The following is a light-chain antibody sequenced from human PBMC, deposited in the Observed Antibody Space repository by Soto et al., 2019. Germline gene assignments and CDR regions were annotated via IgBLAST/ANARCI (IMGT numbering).Light chain of an antibody. CDR2: EVS. CDR3: SSYTSSNTLV. V-gene: IGLV2-14*01. CDR1: SSDVGAYKY. J-gene: IGLJ2*01. Sequence: QSALTQPASVSGSPGQSITISCTGTSSDVGAYKYVSWYQQHPGKAPKLMIYEVSNRPSGVSNRFSGSKSGNTASLTISGLQAEDEADYYCSSYTSSNTLVFGGGTKVTVL.